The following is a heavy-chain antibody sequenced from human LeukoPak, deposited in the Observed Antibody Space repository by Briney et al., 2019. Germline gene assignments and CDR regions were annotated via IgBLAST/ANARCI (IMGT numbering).Heavy chain of an antibody. V-gene: IGHV1-8*02. CDR3: ARVRMVGATFYYYYYGMDV. Sequence: ASVKVSCKASGYTFTGYYMRWVRQATGQGLEWMGWMNPNSGNTGYAQKFQGRVTMTRNTSISTAYMELSSLRSEDTAVYYCARVRMVGATFYYYYYGMDVWGQGTTVTVSS. CDR2: MNPNSGNT. D-gene: IGHD1-26*01. CDR1: GYTFTGYY. J-gene: IGHJ6*01.